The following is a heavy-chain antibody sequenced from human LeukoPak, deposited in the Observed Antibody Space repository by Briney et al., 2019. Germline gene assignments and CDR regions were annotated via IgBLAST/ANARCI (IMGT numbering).Heavy chain of an antibody. Sequence: PSETLSLTCAVYGGSFSGYYWSWIRQPPGKGLEWIGEINHSGSTNYNPSLKSRVTISVDTSKNQFSLKLSSVTAADTAVCYCARGLGDTAMATFDYWGQGTLVTVSS. J-gene: IGHJ4*02. D-gene: IGHD5-18*01. CDR2: INHSGST. CDR1: GGSFSGYY. V-gene: IGHV4-34*01. CDR3: ARGLGDTAMATFDY.